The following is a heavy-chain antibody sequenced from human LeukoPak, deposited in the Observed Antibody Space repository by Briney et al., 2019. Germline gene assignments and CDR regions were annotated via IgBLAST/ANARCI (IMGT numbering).Heavy chain of an antibody. CDR2: ISGSGGST. CDR1: GFTFSTYA. V-gene: IGHV3-23*01. CDR3: ARDSIVVVPAAYGMDV. D-gene: IGHD2-2*01. J-gene: IGHJ6*02. Sequence: PGGSLRLSCAASGFTFSTYAMTWVRQAPGKGLEWVSVISGSGGSTYYADSVKGRFTISRDNSKSTLYLEMNSLRAEDTAVYYCARDSIVVVPAAYGMDVWGQGTTVTVSS.